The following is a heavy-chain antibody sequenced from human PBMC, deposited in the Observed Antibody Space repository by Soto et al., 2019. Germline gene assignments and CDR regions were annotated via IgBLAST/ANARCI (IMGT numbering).Heavy chain of an antibody. D-gene: IGHD5-12*01. V-gene: IGHV4-30-2*01. Sequence: QLQLQESGSGLVKPSQTLSLTCAVSGGSISSGGYSWSWIRQPPGKGLEWIGYIYHSGSTYYNPSLKSRVTISVDRSKNQFSLKLSSVTAADTAVHYCARGADIVAGGFDYWGQGTLVTVSS. J-gene: IGHJ4*02. CDR3: ARGADIVAGGFDY. CDR1: GGSISSGGYS. CDR2: IYHSGST.